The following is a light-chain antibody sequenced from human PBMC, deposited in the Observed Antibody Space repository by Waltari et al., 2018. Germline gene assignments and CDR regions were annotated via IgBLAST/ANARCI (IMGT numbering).Light chain of an antibody. CDR2: GND. CDR3: AAWDDNLNGPI. J-gene: IGLJ1*01. CDR1: SSNIGDNA. Sequence: QSVVTQPPSVSGIPGQRVTVSCPGSSSNIGDNAVTWYQQVPGSAPKLLIYGNDQRPSGVPARYSASKSGTSASLVINGVQSDDEADFYCAAWDDNLNGPIFGSGTRVTVL. V-gene: IGLV1-44*01.